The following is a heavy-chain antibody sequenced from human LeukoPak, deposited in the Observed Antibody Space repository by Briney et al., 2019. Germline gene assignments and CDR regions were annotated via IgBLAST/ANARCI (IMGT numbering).Heavy chain of an antibody. D-gene: IGHD5/OR15-5a*01. CDR2: INPSGGST. Sequence: GASVKVSCKASGYTFTSYYMHWVRQAPGQGLEWMGIINPSGGSTSYAQKFQGRVTMTRDMSTSTVYMELSSLRSEDTAVYYCAQSYSVRLGPESYYYFYVDVWGKGTTITVSS. CDR1: GYTFTSYY. J-gene: IGHJ6*03. CDR3: AQSYSVRLGPESYYYFYVDV. V-gene: IGHV1-46*01.